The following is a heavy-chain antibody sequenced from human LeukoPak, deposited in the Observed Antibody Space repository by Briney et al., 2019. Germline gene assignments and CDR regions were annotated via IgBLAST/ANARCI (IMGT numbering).Heavy chain of an antibody. J-gene: IGHJ4*02. D-gene: IGHD6-13*01. V-gene: IGHV3-66*01. CDR2: LHSDGNK. CDR1: GFTVSTNY. Sequence: PGESLRLSCAASGFTVSTNYMSWVRLAPGKGLEWVSLLHSDGNKYYAESVKGRFTISTDNSKNTLYLQTNSLRVEDTAVYYCAGRRKEAAAYDHWGQGTLVTVSS. CDR3: AGRRKEAAAYDH.